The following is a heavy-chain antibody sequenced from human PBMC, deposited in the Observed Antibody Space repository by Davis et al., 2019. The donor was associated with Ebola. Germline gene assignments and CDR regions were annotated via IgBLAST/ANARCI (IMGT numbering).Heavy chain of an antibody. CDR1: GYSFSTYW. CDR3: ARGYGGNSYSFDY. D-gene: IGHD4-23*01. CDR2: IYPGDSDT. Sequence: GESLKISCKGSGYSFSTYWIGWVRQMPGEGLEWMGIIYPGDSDTRYSPSFQGQVTISVDKSINTTYLQWNSLKASDTAMYYCARGYGGNSYSFDYWGQGTLVTVSS. V-gene: IGHV5-51*01. J-gene: IGHJ4*02.